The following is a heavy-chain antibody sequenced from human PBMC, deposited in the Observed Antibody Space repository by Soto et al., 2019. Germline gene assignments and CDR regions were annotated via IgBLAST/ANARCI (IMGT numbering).Heavy chain of an antibody. D-gene: IGHD4-17*01. CDR1: GFTFSSYA. Sequence: EVQLLESGAGFVQPGGSLRLSCAASGFTFSSYAMNWVRQAPGKGLEWVAGISSLGSTFYADSVKGRFTISRDNSKSTLYLQMNSLRAEDTATYYCAKDLTGKVTTFYYWGQGTLVYVSS. J-gene: IGHJ4*02. CDR2: ISSLGST. CDR3: AKDLTGKVTTFYY. V-gene: IGHV3-23*01.